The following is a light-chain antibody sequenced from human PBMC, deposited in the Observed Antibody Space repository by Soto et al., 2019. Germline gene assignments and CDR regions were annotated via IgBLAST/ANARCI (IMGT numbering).Light chain of an antibody. Sequence: QSVLTQPPSASVTPGQRVTISCSGSSSNIGGNYVYWYQQLPGTAPKLLIYSNNQRPSGVPARFSGSKSGTSASLAISGLQSEDEADEYCAAWDDSLNGVVFGGGTKLTVL. CDR2: SNN. V-gene: IGLV1-44*01. J-gene: IGLJ2*01. CDR1: SSNIGGNY. CDR3: AAWDDSLNGVV.